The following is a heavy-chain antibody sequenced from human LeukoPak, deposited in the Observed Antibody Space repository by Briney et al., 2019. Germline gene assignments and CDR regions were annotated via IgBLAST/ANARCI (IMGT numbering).Heavy chain of an antibody. CDR2: ISTSSSYI. CDR3: AKQEGTYYYDSSGSPIDY. V-gene: IGHV3-21*06. Sequence: GGSLRLSCAASGFTFSSHTMSWVRQAPGKGLEWVSSISTSSSYIYYADSVKGRFTISRDNSKNTLYLQMNSLRAEDTAVYYCAKQEGTYYYDSSGSPIDYWGQGTLVTVSS. J-gene: IGHJ4*02. CDR1: GFTFSSHT. D-gene: IGHD3-22*01.